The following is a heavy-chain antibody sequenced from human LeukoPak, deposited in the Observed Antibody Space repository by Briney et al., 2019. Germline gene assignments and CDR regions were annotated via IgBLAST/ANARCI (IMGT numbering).Heavy chain of an antibody. CDR3: ARLQGNVDY. CDR2: IYPADSDT. CDR1: GFSFTTYW. D-gene: IGHD4-23*01. Sequence: KPGESLKISCKGSGFSFTTYWIAWVRQMPGKGLEWMGIIYPADSDTRYSPSFQGQVTISADKSIRTAYLQWNSLKASDTAMYCCARLQGNVDYWGQGTLVTVSS. J-gene: IGHJ4*02. V-gene: IGHV5-51*03.